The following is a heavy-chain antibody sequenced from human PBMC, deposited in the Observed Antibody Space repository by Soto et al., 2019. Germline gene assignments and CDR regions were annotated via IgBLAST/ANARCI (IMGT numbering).Heavy chain of an antibody. D-gene: IGHD6-19*01. Sequence: EVRLLESGGDLVQPGGSLRLSCGASGFTFSNFAMSWVRQAPGRGLEWVSGISASGRDIHYADSVKDRFTVSRDNSKNTLYLQMNSLRAEDTAIYYCAKGKTSGWYYFDYWGQGALVTVSS. V-gene: IGHV3-23*01. CDR3: AKGKTSGWYYFDY. CDR2: ISASGRDI. CDR1: GFTFSNFA. J-gene: IGHJ4*02.